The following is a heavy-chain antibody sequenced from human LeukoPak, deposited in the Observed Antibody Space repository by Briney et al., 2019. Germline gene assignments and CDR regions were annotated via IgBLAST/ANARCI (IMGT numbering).Heavy chain of an antibody. D-gene: IGHD3-10*01. V-gene: IGHV4-30-4*01. J-gene: IGHJ6*02. CDR2: IYYSGST. Sequence: SETLSLTCTVSGASISSGDYLWSWIRQPPGMGLEWIGNIYYSGSTNYNASLKSRVTISIDTSKNQFSLKLSSVTAADTAVYYCARVSRGFGKLYGVSGYYGMDVWGQGTTVTVSS. CDR1: GASISSGDYL. CDR3: ARVSRGFGKLYGVSGYYGMDV.